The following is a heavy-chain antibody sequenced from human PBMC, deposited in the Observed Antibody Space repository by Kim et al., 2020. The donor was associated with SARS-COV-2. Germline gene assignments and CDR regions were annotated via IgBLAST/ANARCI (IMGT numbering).Heavy chain of an antibody. J-gene: IGHJ6*02. V-gene: IGHV5-51*01. Sequence: ETNYSPSFEGQVTISADKSINTAYLQWNSLKAADTAMYYCARQARPYGMDVWGQGTTVSVSS. CDR2: ET. CDR3: ARQARPYGMDV.